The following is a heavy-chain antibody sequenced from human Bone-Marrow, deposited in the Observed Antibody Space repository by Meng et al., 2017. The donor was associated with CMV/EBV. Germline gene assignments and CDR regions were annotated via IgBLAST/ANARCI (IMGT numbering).Heavy chain of an antibody. V-gene: IGHV3-30*03. J-gene: IGHJ4*02. Sequence: GGSLRLSCAASGFTFSSYSMNWVRQAPGKGLEWVAITSADGNIEYYADSVKCRFTISRDNAKNTLYLEMNSLGVEDTAVFYCARAGYYDSSGYHPPGHWGQGQRVNVSS. D-gene: IGHD3-22*01. CDR2: TSADGNIE. CDR3: ARAGYYDSSGYHPPGH. CDR1: GFTFSSYS.